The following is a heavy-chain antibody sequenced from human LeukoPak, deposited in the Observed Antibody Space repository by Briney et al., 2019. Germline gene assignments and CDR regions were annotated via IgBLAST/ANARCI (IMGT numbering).Heavy chain of an antibody. J-gene: IGHJ4*02. D-gene: IGHD6-19*01. CDR1: GFTFSDYY. V-gene: IGHV3-11*04. Sequence: GGSLRLSCAAPGFTFSDYYMSWLRQAPGKGLEWVSYISSSGSDVDYADSAEGRFTISRDNAKKSLYLQMNSLRAEDTAVYYCARGRWLALGLWGQGTLVTVSS. CDR2: ISSSGSDV. CDR3: ARGRWLALGL.